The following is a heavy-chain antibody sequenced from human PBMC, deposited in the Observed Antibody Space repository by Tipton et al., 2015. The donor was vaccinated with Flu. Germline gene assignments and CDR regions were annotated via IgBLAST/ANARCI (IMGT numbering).Heavy chain of an antibody. CDR1: RGSMSGANYY. D-gene: IGHD4-17*01. Sequence: TLSLTCTVSRGSMSGANYYWSWVRQPAGKGLEWIGRVFTTGSTNYNPSLQSRVTISVDTSKNQFSLEMTSVTAAGTAVYYCATDYAKTDAFDIWGHGTMVTVSS. CDR3: ATDYAKTDAFDI. CDR2: VFTTGST. J-gene: IGHJ3*02. V-gene: IGHV4-61*02.